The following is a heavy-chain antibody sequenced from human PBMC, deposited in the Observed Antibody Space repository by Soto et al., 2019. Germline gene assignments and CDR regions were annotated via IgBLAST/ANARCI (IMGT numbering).Heavy chain of an antibody. J-gene: IGHJ4*02. V-gene: IGHV3-23*01. Sequence: EVQLLESGGGLVQPGGSLRLSCAGSGFTFSSYAMSWVRQAPGKGLEWVSVIRGSGGGTNYADSVKGRFTISRDNSKNTLFLQMNSLRAEDTAIYYCAKNMITFGGIIAGIDYWGQGTLVTVSS. CDR3: AKNMITFGGIIAGIDY. CDR1: GFTFSSYA. CDR2: IRGSGGGT. D-gene: IGHD3-16*02.